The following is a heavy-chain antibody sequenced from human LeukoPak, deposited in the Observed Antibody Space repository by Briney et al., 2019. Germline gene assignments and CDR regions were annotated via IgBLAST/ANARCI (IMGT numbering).Heavy chain of an antibody. CDR1: GYTFTDYY. J-gene: IGHJ4*02. Sequence: ASVKVSCKASGYTFTDYYIHWVRQAPGQGLEWMRWINPNSGGTNYTQKFQGRVTMTRDTSISTAYMELSRLTSDDTAVYYCARVLARYGNLDYWGQGILVTVSS. V-gene: IGHV1-2*02. D-gene: IGHD1-14*01. CDR2: INPNSGGT. CDR3: ARVLARYGNLDY.